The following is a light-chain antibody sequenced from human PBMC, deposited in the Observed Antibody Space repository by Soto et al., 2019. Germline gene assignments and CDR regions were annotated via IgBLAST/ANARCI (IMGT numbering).Light chain of an antibody. Sequence: QSALAQPASVSGSPGQSISISCTGTSNDVGGYNLVSWYQQHPGKAPKVMIYDVTKRPSGVPDRFSGSKSGNTASLTVSALQAEDEADYYCSSYTDRKNLVFGTGTKLTVL. CDR3: SSYTDRKNLV. V-gene: IGLV2-8*01. CDR1: SNDVGGYNL. J-gene: IGLJ1*01. CDR2: DVT.